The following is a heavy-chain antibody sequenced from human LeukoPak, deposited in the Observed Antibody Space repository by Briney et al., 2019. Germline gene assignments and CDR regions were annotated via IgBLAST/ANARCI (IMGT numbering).Heavy chain of an antibody. CDR1: GFPFSSHA. V-gene: IGHV3-30*04. D-gene: IGHD6-19*01. CDR3: ARDRLGWRYFDY. J-gene: IGHJ4*02. Sequence: GGSLRLSCAASGFPFSSHAMHWVRQAPGKGLEWVAIISYDADKKFYADSVKGRFTISRDNSKNTLYVQMNSLRVEDTAVYYCARDRLGWRYFDYWGQGTLVTVSS. CDR2: ISYDADKK.